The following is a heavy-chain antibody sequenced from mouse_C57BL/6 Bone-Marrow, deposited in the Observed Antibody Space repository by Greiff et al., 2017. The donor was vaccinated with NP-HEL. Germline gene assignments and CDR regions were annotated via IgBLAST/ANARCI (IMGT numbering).Heavy chain of an antibody. J-gene: IGHJ3*01. CDR3: ARGSTLPEFAY. CDR1: GFTFSSYA. Sequence: EVQRVESGGGLVKPGGSLKLSCAASGFTFSSYAMSWVRQTPEKRLEWVATISDGGSYTYYPDNVKGRFTISRDNAKNNLYLQMSHLKSEDRAMYYCARGSTLPEFAYWGQGTLVTVSA. V-gene: IGHV5-4*01. CDR2: ISDGGSYT. D-gene: IGHD2-10*01.